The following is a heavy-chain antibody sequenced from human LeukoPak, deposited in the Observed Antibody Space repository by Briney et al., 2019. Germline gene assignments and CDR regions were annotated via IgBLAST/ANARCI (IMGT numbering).Heavy chain of an antibody. Sequence: SETLSLTCTVSGDSITSNSYYWVWVRQPPGKGLEWIGSINYSGRTFYSSSLKSRDTISVDTSRNQFSLKVTSVTAADTAVYSCARLSTSDTDGNYFDFWGQGTLVTVSS. D-gene: IGHD1-1*01. CDR1: GDSITSNSYY. V-gene: IGHV4-39*01. J-gene: IGHJ4*02. CDR2: INYSGRT. CDR3: ARLSTSDTDGNYFDF.